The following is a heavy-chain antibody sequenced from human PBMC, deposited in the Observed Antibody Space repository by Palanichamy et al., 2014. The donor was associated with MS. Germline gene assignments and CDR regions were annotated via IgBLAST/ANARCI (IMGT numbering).Heavy chain of an antibody. Sequence: EVQLVESGGGLVKPGGSLRLSCAASGFTFSSYSMNWVRQAPGKGLEWVSSISSSSSYIYYTDSVKGRFTISRDNAKNSLYLQMNSLRAEDTAVYYCARDGYGSRSSPYYFDYWGQGTLVTVSS. CDR3: ARDGYGSRSSPYYFDY. D-gene: IGHD3-10*01. CDR1: GFTFSSYS. J-gene: IGHJ4*02. CDR2: ISSSSSYI. V-gene: IGHV3-21*01.